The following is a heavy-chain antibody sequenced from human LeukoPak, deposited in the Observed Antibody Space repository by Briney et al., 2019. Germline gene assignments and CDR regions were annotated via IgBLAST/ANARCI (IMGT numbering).Heavy chain of an antibody. CDR3: ARDWSHGLDY. Sequence: GGSLRLSCVASGFTFSHYNMYWVRQAPGKGLEWVSYISASGSSVYYADSVKGRFTISRDNAENSLYLQMNSLRDEDTAVYYCARDWSHGLDYWGQGTLVTVSS. CDR2: ISASGSSV. J-gene: IGHJ4*02. V-gene: IGHV3-48*02. CDR1: GFTFSHYN.